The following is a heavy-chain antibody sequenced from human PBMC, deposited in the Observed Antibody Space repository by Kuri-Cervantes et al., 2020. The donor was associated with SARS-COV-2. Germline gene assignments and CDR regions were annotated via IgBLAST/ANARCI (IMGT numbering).Heavy chain of an antibody. V-gene: IGHV1-69*10. D-gene: IGHD1-1*01. CDR1: GGTFSSYA. CDR3: ASFTPTEDLYHYYYAMDV. J-gene: IGHJ6*02. CDR2: IIPILGIA. Sequence: SVKVSCKASGGTFSSYAIGWVRQAPGQGLEWMGGIIPILGIANYAQKFQGRVTITADTSASTVYMDLSSLGSEDTAVYYCASFTPTEDLYHYYYAMDVWGQGTTVTVSS.